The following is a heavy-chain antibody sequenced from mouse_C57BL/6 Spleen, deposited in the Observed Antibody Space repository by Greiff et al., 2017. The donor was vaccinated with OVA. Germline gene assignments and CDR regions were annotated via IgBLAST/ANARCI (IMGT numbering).Heavy chain of an antibody. D-gene: IGHD1-1*01. J-gene: IGHJ3*01. CDR1: GYTFTSYW. CDR3: ARGGAGSSYAFAY. V-gene: IGHV1-55*01. CDR2: IYPGSGST. Sequence: VQLQQPGAELVKPGASVKMSCKASGYTFTSYWITWVKQRPGQGLEWIGDIYPGSGSTNYNEKFKSKATLTVDTSSSTAYMQLSSLTSEDSAVYYCARGGAGSSYAFAYWGQGTLVTVSA.